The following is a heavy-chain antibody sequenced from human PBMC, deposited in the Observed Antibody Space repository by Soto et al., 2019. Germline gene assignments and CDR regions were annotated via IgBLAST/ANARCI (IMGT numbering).Heavy chain of an antibody. Sequence: GGSLRLSCVDSGFAFSSYAMSWVRQAPGKGLEWVSFISDSGGSTYYADSVKVRFTISRENSKNTLYLQMNSLRAEDTAVYYCANLNQGYCSGGSCLPPSRDYWGQGTLVTVSS. D-gene: IGHD2-15*01. CDR1: GFAFSSYA. J-gene: IGHJ4*02. V-gene: IGHV3-23*01. CDR2: ISDSGGST. CDR3: ANLNQGYCSGGSCLPPSRDY.